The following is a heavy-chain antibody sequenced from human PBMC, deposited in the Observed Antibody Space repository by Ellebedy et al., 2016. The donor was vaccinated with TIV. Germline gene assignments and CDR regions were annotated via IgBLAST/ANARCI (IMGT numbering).Heavy chain of an antibody. D-gene: IGHD2-2*01. J-gene: IGHJ4*02. V-gene: IGHV3-33*01. CDR1: GFIFSNYG. CDR2: IWYDESTK. Sequence: PGGSLRLSCAVSGFIFSNYGMHWVRKAPGKGLEWVAVIWYDESTKDYSDSVRGRFTISRDNSKNTLYLQMNSLRAEDTAVYYCAREPCSRTSCYDGQGYWGQGALVTVSS. CDR3: AREPCSRTSCYDGQGY.